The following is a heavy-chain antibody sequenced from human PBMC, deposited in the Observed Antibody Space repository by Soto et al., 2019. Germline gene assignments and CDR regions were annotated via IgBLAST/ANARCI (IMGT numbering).Heavy chain of an antibody. CDR2: INSDGSST. CDR3: STLVVPAAPLSY. V-gene: IGHV3-74*01. J-gene: IGHJ4*02. CDR1: EFTFSTYW. Sequence: EVQLVESGGGLVQPGGSLRLYCAASEFTFSTYWMHWVRQAPGKGLVWVSRINSDGSSTSYADSVKGRFTISRDNAKNTLYLQMNSLRAEDTAVYYCSTLVVPAAPLSYWGQGTLVTVSS. D-gene: IGHD2-2*01.